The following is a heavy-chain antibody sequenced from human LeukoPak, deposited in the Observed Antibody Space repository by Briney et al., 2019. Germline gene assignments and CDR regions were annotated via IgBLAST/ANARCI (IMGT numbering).Heavy chain of an antibody. Sequence: PGGSLRLSCAASGFTFSTYALHWVRQAPGKGLECVAFITYDGSSEYYADSVKGRFTISRDNSKHTMYLQMNSLRAEDTAVYYCARDGAGESREAAYYDFWSGYSDAFDIWGQGTMVTVSS. CDR3: ARDGAGESREAAYYDFWSGYSDAFDI. CDR2: ITYDGSSE. V-gene: IGHV3-30-3*01. J-gene: IGHJ3*02. D-gene: IGHD3-3*01. CDR1: GFTFSTYA.